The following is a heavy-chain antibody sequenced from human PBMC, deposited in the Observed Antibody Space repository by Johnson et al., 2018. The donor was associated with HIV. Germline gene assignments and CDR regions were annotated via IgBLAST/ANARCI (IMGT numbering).Heavy chain of an antibody. Sequence: MQLVESGGGVVQPGRSLRLSCAASGFTFSSYAMNWVRQAPGKGLEWVSAISGSGGGTYYADSVQGRFTISRDNAKNSLYLQMNSLRAEDKAVYYCARERSIVLVVYAMPGAFDIWGQGTMVTVSS. J-gene: IGHJ3*02. CDR2: ISGSGGGT. D-gene: IGHD2-8*02. CDR3: ARERSIVLVVYAMPGAFDI. CDR1: GFTFSSYA. V-gene: IGHV3-23*04.